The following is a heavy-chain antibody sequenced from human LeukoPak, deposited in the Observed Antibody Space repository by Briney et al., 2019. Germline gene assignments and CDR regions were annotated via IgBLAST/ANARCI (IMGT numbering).Heavy chain of an antibody. CDR1: GFTFDDYG. V-gene: IGHV3-20*04. J-gene: IGHJ4*02. CDR3: ARDVDCSSTSCYTPYFDY. Sequence: GGSLRLSCAASGFTFDDYGMSWVRQAPGKGLEWVSGINWNGGSTGYADSVKGRFTISRDNAKNSLYLQMNSLRAEDTALYYCARDVDCSSTSCYTPYFDYWGQGTLVTVSS. CDR2: INWNGGST. D-gene: IGHD2-2*02.